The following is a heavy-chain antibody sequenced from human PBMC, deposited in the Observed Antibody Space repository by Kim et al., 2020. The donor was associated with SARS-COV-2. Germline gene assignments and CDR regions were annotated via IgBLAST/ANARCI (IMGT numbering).Heavy chain of an antibody. Sequence: KFQGRVTITADESTSTAYMELSSLRSEDTAVYYCARDNSNYGDPQYYFDYWGQGTLVTVSS. V-gene: IGHV1-69*01. J-gene: IGHJ4*02. CDR3: ARDNSNYGDPQYYFDY. D-gene: IGHD4-17*01.